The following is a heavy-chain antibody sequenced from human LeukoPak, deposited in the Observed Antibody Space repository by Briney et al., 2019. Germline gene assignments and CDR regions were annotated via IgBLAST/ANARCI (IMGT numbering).Heavy chain of an antibody. D-gene: IGHD6-19*01. V-gene: IGHV1-18*01. CDR1: GYTFTSFG. Sequence: ASVTVSCKASGYTFTSFGISWVRQAPGQGLEWMGWISPYNGNTNYAQKFQGRVTMTTDTSTSTAYMELRSLRSDDTAVYYCAKDDHSGWNYWGQGTLVTVSS. J-gene: IGHJ4*02. CDR3: AKDDHSGWNY. CDR2: ISPYNGNT.